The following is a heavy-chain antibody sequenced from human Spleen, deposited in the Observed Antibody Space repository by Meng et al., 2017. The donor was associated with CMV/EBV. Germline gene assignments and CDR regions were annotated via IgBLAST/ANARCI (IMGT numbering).Heavy chain of an antibody. J-gene: IGHJ6*02. CDR1: GFSFSDYS. CDR3: ARNEHSDYVRGHFYYYGMDV. CDR2: TSFDGSIK. Sequence: GGSLRLSCAASGFSFSDYSVNWVRQAPGKGLEWVAVTSFDGSIKLYADSVRGRFTISRDNSNNIMFLQMSSLRAEDTAVYYCARNEHSDYVRGHFYYYGMDVWGRGTTVTVSS. V-gene: IGHV3-30*03. D-gene: IGHD4-11*01.